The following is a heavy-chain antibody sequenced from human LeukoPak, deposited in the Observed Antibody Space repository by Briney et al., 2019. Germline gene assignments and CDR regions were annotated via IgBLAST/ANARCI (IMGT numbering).Heavy chain of an antibody. Sequence: SETLSLTCTVSGGSISSYYWSWIRQPPGKGLEWIGYIYYSGSTNYNPSLKSRVTISVDTSKNQFSLKPSSVPAADTAVYYCARDLQVRGVIRGYYMDVWGKGTTVTVSS. CDR3: ARDLQVRGVIRGYYMDV. V-gene: IGHV4-59*01. CDR1: GGSISSYY. D-gene: IGHD3-10*01. J-gene: IGHJ6*03. CDR2: IYYSGST.